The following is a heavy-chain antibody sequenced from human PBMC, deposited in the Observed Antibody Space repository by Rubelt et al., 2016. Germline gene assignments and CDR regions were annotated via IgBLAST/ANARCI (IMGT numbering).Heavy chain of an antibody. Sequence: EVQLVESGGGLIQPGGSLRLSCAASGLTVSSNFMSWVRQAPGKGLEWVSGIYSGGSTFFADSVKGRFTIARDISKNTVYLKMKALRVEETAVYYCAREAVDTTMVTEVYFEYWGQGTLVTVSS. CDR2: IYSGGST. V-gene: IGHV3-66*03. D-gene: IGHD5-18*01. J-gene: IGHJ4*02. CDR3: AREAVDTTMVTEVYFEY. CDR1: GLTVSSNF.